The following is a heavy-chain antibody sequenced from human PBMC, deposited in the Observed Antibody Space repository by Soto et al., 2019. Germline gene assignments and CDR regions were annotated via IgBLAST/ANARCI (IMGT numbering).Heavy chain of an antibody. CDR1: GFTFGDYA. V-gene: IGHV3-49*03. J-gene: IGHJ3*02. CDR3: TRDSSSIAVAGTLAFDI. Sequence: GGSLRLSCTASGFTFGDYAMSWFRQAPGKGLEWVGFIRSKAYGGTTEYAASVKGRFTISRDDSKSIAYLQMNSLKTEDTAVYYCTRDSSSIAVAGTLAFDIWGQGTMVTVSS. D-gene: IGHD6-19*01. CDR2: IRSKAYGGTT.